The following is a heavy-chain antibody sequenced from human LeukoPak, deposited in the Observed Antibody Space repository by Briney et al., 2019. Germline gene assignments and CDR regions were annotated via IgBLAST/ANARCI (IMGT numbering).Heavy chain of an antibody. CDR3: TTGNGKQWLAIFDY. CDR1: GSTFSNAW. Sequence: GGSLRLSCAASGSTFSNAWMSWVRQAPGKGLEWVGRIKSKTDGGTTDYAAPVKGRFTISRDDSKNTLYLQMNSLKTEDTAVYYCTTGNGKQWLAIFDYWGQGTLVTVSS. V-gene: IGHV3-15*01. J-gene: IGHJ4*02. D-gene: IGHD6-19*01. CDR2: IKSKTDGGTT.